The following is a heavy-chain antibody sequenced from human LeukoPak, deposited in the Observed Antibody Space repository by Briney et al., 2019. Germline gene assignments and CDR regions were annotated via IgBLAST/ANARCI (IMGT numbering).Heavy chain of an antibody. V-gene: IGHV3-21*01. Sequence: GGSLRLSCAASGFTFSSYSMNWVRQAPGKGLEWVSSISSSSSYIYYADVVKGRFTISRDNAKNSMYLQMNSLRAEDTAVYYCARPDEQQLVRDAFDIWGQGTMVTVSS. CDR1: GFTFSSYS. D-gene: IGHD6-13*01. CDR2: ISSSSSYI. CDR3: ARPDEQQLVRDAFDI. J-gene: IGHJ3*02.